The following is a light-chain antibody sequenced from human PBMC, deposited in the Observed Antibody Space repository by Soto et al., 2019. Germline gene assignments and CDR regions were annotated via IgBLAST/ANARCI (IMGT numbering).Light chain of an antibody. CDR3: SSYTSDRTL. J-gene: IGLJ2*01. CDR1: NSDFAVYNY. V-gene: IGLV2-14*01. Sequence: QSALTQPASVSGSPGQSITISCTGSNSDFAVYNYVSWYQQHPGKAPKLILYEVSIRPSGVSNHFSGSKSGNTASLTISGLQAEDEADYYCSSYTSDRTLFGGGTQLTVL. CDR2: EVS.